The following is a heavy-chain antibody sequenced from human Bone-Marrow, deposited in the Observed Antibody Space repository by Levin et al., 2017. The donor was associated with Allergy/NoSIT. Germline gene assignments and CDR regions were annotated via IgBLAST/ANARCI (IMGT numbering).Heavy chain of an antibody. Sequence: SETLSLTCNVSGGSISSYYWSWIRQPAGKAAGKGLEWIGRIYASGYTDYNPSLGSRVTMSIDTSKNQLSLKVRSVTAADTAVYYCARDRAAASSWKYNWFDPWGQGNLVTVSS. D-gene: IGHD6-13*01. CDR3: ARDRAAASSWKYNWFDP. CDR1: GGSISSYY. V-gene: IGHV4-4*07. CDR2: IYASGYT. J-gene: IGHJ5*02.